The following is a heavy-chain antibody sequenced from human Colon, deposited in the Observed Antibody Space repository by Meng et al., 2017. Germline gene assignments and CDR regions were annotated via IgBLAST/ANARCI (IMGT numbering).Heavy chain of an antibody. V-gene: IGHV6-1*01. CDR1: GDSVSSNSAA. J-gene: IGHJ4*02. D-gene: IGHD3-10*02. CDR3: ARDWGDVRGGFDF. Sequence: HVQVRQMVPGLVQTPQTPSLTCAISGDSVSSNSAAWNWIRQSPSRGLEWLGRTYYRSKYYNDYALSVKSRITINPDTSKNQFSLQLNSVTPEDTAIYYCARDWGDVRGGFDFWGQGTLVTVSS. CDR2: TYYRSKYYN.